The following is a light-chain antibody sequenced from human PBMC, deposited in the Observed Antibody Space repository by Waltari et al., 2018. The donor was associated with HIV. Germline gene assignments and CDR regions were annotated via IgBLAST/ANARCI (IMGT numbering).Light chain of an antibody. J-gene: IGKJ1*01. CDR3: LQDANYPST. CDR1: QGVGNE. V-gene: IGKV1-6*01. Sequence: AIQMTQSPSSLSASVGDRITITCRASQGVGNELGWYQQKPGKDPKRLIYAASTLQSGVPSRFSGSGSGTYFTLTISSLQPEDFATYYCLQDANYPSTFGQGTEVAIK. CDR2: AAS.